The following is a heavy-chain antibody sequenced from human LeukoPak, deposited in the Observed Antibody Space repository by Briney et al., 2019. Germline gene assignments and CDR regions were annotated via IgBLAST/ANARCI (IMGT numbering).Heavy chain of an antibody. D-gene: IGHD5-18*01. CDR2: INPNSGGT. Sequence: ASVTVSCKASGYTFTGYYMHWVRQAPGQGLEWMGWINPNSGGTNYAQKFQGRVTMTRDTSISTAYMELSRLRSDDTAVYYCARDRGYSYGLDYWGQGTLVTVSS. J-gene: IGHJ4*02. CDR3: ARDRGYSYGLDY. CDR1: GYTFTGYY. V-gene: IGHV1-2*02.